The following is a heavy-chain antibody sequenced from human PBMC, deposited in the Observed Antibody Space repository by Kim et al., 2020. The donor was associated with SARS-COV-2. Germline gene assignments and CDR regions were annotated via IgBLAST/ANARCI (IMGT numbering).Heavy chain of an antibody. CDR2: ISSSGSTI. V-gene: IGHV3-48*03. CDR3: ARDSKAYYYDSSGYYFDGGAYFDY. J-gene: IGHJ4*02. D-gene: IGHD3-22*01. Sequence: GGSLRLSCAVSGFTFSSYEMNWVRQAPGKGLEWVSYISSSGSTIYYADSVKGRFTISRDNAKNSLYLQMNSLGAEDTAVYYCARDSKAYYYDSSGYYFDGGAYFDYWGQGTLVTVSS. CDR1: GFTFSSYE.